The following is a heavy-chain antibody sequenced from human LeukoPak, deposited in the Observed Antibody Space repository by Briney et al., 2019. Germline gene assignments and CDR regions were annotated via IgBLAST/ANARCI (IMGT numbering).Heavy chain of an antibody. V-gene: IGHV3-30-3*01. Sequence: GGSLRLSCAVSGFTFSHYAIHWVRQAPGKGLEWVAVISYDENNKYYADSVKGRFIISRDSSKNAVYLQMNSLRVEDTAVYYCARGVVVSGAYYFDYWGQGTLVTVSS. CDR2: ISYDENNK. CDR3: ARGVVVSGAYYFDY. D-gene: IGHD3-22*01. J-gene: IGHJ4*02. CDR1: GFTFSHYA.